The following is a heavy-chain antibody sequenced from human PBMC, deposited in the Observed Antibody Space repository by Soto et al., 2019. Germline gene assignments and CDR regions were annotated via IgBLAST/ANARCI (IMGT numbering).Heavy chain of an antibody. CDR2: LYYGRSA. V-gene: IGHV4-59*01. D-gene: IGHD3-22*01. CDR3: ALRSMAVVPEY. Sequence: QVQLQESGPGLVKPSETLSLTCAVSGDSISTYYFMWIRQPPGQGLESIGYLYYGRSANYNPSLKSRVTLSVDTSTNQCSLTLSSMTAADTAVYYCALRSMAVVPEYWGQGTLVTVSS. CDR1: GDSISTYY. J-gene: IGHJ4*02.